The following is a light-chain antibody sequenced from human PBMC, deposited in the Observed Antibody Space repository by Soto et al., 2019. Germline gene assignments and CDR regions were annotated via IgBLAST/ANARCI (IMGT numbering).Light chain of an antibody. V-gene: IGKV3-11*01. J-gene: IGKJ1*01. CDR2: DAS. CDR1: QSVSSY. CDR3: HQYDSWT. Sequence: EILLKQSPATLSLSPGERATLSCRASQSVSSYLAWYQQKPGQAPRLLIYDASNRATGIPARSSGSGSGTDFTLTISSLEPEDFAVYYCHQYDSWTFGQGTKVDI.